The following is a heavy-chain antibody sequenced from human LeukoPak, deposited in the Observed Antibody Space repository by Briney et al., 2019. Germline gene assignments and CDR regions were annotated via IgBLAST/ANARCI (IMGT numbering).Heavy chain of an antibody. CDR1: GYSFTSYW. J-gene: IGHJ3*02. V-gene: IGHV5-51*01. CDR2: IFPGDSDT. Sequence: GESLKISCKGSGYSFTSYWIGWVRQMPGKGLEWMGIIFPGDSDTRYSPSLQGQVTISADKSISTAYLQWTSLKASDTAMYYCARDYNDYVGAFDIWGQGTMVTVSS. CDR3: ARDYNDYVGAFDI. D-gene: IGHD4-11*01.